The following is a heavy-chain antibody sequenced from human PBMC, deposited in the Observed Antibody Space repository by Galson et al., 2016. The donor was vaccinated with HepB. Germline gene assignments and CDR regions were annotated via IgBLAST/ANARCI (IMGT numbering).Heavy chain of an antibody. CDR1: AGTFKNYA. CDR3: AKSGFFGELDK. D-gene: IGHD3-10*01. J-gene: IGHJ4*02. CDR2: ISGSGGRT. V-gene: IGHV3-23*01. Sequence: SLRLSCAVSAGTFKNYAMNWVRQAPGKWLEWVAAISGSGGRTSYEDSVRGRFTISRDNSKNTLFLRMNSVGVEDTAVYFCAKSGFFGELDKWGQGTGVVVSS.